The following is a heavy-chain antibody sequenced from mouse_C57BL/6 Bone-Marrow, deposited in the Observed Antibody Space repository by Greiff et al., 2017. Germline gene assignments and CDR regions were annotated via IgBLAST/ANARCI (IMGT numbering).Heavy chain of an antibody. CDR2: ISNLAYSI. CDR3: ARRDGSSSWYAMDY. J-gene: IGHJ4*01. D-gene: IGHD1-1*01. Sequence: EVKLMASGGGLVQPGGSLKLSCAASGFTFSDYGMAWVRQAPRTGPEWVAFISNLAYSIYYADTVTGRFTISRENAKNTLYLEMSSLRSEDTAMYYCARRDGSSSWYAMDYWGQGTSVTVSS. V-gene: IGHV5-15*01. CDR1: GFTFSDYG.